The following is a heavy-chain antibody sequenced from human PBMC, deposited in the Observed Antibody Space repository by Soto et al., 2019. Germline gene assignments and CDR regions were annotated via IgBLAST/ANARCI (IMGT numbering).Heavy chain of an antibody. D-gene: IGHD1-26*01. CDR1: GYIFTNYG. CDR3: ARGVGIEGTAEPGDDY. CDR2: ISAYSGNA. J-gene: IGHJ4*02. Sequence: QVQLVQSGAEVKKPGASVKVSCKTSGYIFTNYGITWVRQAPGQGLEWMGWISAYSGNAFYAQKFQGRVTMTTQISTNTAFMDLRSLSSDDTSEYYGARGVGIEGTAEPGDDYVGQGTLVIVSS. V-gene: IGHV1-18*04.